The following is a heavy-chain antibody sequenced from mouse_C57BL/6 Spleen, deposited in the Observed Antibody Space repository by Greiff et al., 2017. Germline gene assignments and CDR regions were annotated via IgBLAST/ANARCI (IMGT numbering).Heavy chain of an antibody. D-gene: IGHD1-3*01. CDR3: AKESGSLYAMDY. Sequence: QLQLKQSGAELARPGASVKMSCKASGYTFTSYTMHWVKQRPGQGLEWIGYINPSSGYTKYNQKFKDKATLTADKSSSTAYMQLSSLTSEDSAVYYCAKESGSLYAMDYWGQGTSVTVSS. CDR1: GYTFTSYT. V-gene: IGHV1-4*01. J-gene: IGHJ4*01. CDR2: INPSSGYT.